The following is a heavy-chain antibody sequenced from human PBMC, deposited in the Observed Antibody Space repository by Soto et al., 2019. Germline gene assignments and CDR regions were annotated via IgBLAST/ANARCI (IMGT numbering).Heavy chain of an antibody. Sequence: GGSMRLSCAASGFTVSSNYMSWVRQAPGKGLEWVSVIYSGGSTYYADSVKGRFTISRDNSKNTLYLQMNSLRAEDTAVYYCARSVSGSFDYWGQGTLVTVSS. J-gene: IGHJ4*02. CDR2: IYSGGST. V-gene: IGHV3-53*01. CDR3: ARSVSGSFDY. D-gene: IGHD1-26*01. CDR1: GFTVSSNY.